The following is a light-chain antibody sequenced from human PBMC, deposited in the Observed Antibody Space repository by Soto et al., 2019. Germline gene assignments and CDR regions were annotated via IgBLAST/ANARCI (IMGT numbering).Light chain of an antibody. J-gene: IGLJ1*01. CDR3: QSYDSSLTTFV. V-gene: IGLV1-40*01. CDR2: AND. Sequence: SALTQPPSVSGAPGQGVSISCTGSSSNIGAGYDVHWYQQLPGKAPTLLIYANDNRPSGVPDRFSGSKSGTSASLAITGLQPEDEADYYCQSYDSSLTTFVFGTGTKVTVL. CDR1: SSNIGAGYD.